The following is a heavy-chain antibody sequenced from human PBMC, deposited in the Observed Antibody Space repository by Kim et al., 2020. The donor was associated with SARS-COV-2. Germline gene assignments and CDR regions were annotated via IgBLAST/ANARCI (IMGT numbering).Heavy chain of an antibody. CDR3: ARDAYRLMGYYYMDV. V-gene: IGHV4-31*03. D-gene: IGHD2-8*01. CDR1: GGSISSGGYY. Sequence: SETLSLTCTVSGGSISSGGYYWSWIRQHPGKGLEWIGYIYYSGSTYYNPSLKSRVTISVDTSKNQFSLKLSSVTAADTAVYYCARDAYRLMGYYYMDVWGKGTTVTVSS. J-gene: IGHJ6*03. CDR2: IYYSGST.